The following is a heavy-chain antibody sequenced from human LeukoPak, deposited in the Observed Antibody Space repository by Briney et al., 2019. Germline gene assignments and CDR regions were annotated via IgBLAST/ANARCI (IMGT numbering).Heavy chain of an antibody. CDR3: AKEVQWELLGGLDY. Sequence: GGSLRLSCAASGFTFSSYSMNWVRQAPGKGLEWVSYISSSSSTIYYADSVKGRFTISRDNAKNSLYLQMNSLRAEDTAVYYCAKEVQWELLGGLDYWGQGTLVTVSS. D-gene: IGHD1-26*01. CDR2: ISSSSSTI. CDR1: GFTFSSYS. J-gene: IGHJ4*02. V-gene: IGHV3-48*01.